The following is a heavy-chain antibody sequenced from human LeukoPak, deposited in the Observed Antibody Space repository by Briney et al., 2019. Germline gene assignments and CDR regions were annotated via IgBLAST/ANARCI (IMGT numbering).Heavy chain of an antibody. D-gene: IGHD5-12*01. J-gene: IGHJ5*02. V-gene: IGHV1-18*01. Sequence: ASVKVSCKASGYTFTSYGISWVRQAPGQGLEWMGWISAYNGNTNYAQKLQGRVTMTTDTSTSTAYMELSRLRSDDTAVYYCARDSSGYDQNWFDPWGQGTLVTVSS. CDR3: ARDSSGYDQNWFDP. CDR1: GYTFTSYG. CDR2: ISAYNGNT.